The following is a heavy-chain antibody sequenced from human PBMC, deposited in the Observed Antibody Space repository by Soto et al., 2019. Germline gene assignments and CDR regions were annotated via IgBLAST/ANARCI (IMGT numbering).Heavy chain of an antibody. Sequence: GASVKVSYKASGGPFSSYAISWVRQAPGQGLEGMGGIIPIFGTANYAQKFQGRVTITADESTSTAYRELRSLRSEDTAVYYCVRGSELMDQLPHLSRPVKPDGMDVWGQGTTVTVSS. CDR2: IIPIFGTA. D-gene: IGHD2-2*01. V-gene: IGHV1-69*13. J-gene: IGHJ6*02. CDR3: VRGSELMDQLPHLSRPVKPDGMDV. CDR1: GGPFSSYA.